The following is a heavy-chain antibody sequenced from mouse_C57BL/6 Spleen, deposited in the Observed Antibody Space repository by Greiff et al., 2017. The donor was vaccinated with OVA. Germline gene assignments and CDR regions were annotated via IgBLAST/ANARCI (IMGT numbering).Heavy chain of an antibody. CDR1: GFTFSDAW. V-gene: IGHV6-6*01. D-gene: IGHD1-1*01. CDR2: IRNKANNHAT. CDR3: ITTVVATDAMDY. Sequence: EVKVEESGGGLVQPGGSMKLSCAASGFTFSDAWMDWVRQSPEKGLEWVAEIRNKANNHATYYAESVKGRFTISRDDSKSSVYLQMNSLRAEDTGIYYCITTVVATDAMDYWGQGTSVTVSS. J-gene: IGHJ4*01.